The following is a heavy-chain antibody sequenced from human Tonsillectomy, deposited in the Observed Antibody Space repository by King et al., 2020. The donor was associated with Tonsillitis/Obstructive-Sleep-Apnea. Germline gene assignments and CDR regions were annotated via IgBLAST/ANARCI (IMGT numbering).Heavy chain of an antibody. Sequence: QLQESGPGLVKPSETLSLTCTVSGGSISSYYWSWIRQPPGKGLEWIGYIYYSGSTNYNPSLKSRVTISVDTSKNQFSLKLRSVTAADTAVYYCARRRGDIVVVPAATTPHYYYYRDVCGKGATVTVSS. J-gene: IGHJ6*03. V-gene: IGHV4-59*01. CDR2: IYYSGST. CDR3: ARRRGDIVVVPAATTPHYYYYRDV. D-gene: IGHD2-2*01. CDR1: GGSISSYY.